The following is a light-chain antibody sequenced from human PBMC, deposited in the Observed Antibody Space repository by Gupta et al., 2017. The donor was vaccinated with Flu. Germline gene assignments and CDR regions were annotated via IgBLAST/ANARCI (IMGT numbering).Light chain of an antibody. CDR3: QQYWSSALT. J-gene: IGKJ3*01. CDR1: QSVSSTY. Sequence: ERATLSCRASQSVSSTYLAGYQQKPGQAPRLLIYGASSMATGIPDRFSGSGSGTDFTLTISRLEPEDFAVYYCQQYWSSALTFGPGTKVDIK. CDR2: GAS. V-gene: IGKV3-20*01.